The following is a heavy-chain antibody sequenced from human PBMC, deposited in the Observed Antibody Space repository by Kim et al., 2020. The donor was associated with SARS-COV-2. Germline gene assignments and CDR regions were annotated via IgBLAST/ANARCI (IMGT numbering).Heavy chain of an antibody. D-gene: IGHD3-22*01. J-gene: IGHJ4*02. CDR3: ARADYYDSSGYYGMYYFDY. V-gene: IGHV3-30*07. Sequence: GRFTISRDNSKNTLYLQMNSLRAEDTAVYYCARADYYDSSGYYGMYYFDYWGEGTLVTVSS.